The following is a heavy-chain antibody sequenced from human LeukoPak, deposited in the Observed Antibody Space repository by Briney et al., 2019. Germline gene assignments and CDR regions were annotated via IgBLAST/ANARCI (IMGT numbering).Heavy chain of an antibody. V-gene: IGHV4-59*01. D-gene: IGHD3-22*01. CDR2: IYYSGST. CDR1: GGSISSYY. J-gene: IGHJ4*02. Sequence: SETLSLTCTVSGGSISSYYWSWIRQPPGKGLEWIGYIYYSGSTNYNPPLKSRVTISVDTSKNQFSLKLSSVTAADTAVYYCASGTYYYDSSGFETPLYFDYWGQGTLVTVSS. CDR3: ASGTYYYDSSGFETPLYFDY.